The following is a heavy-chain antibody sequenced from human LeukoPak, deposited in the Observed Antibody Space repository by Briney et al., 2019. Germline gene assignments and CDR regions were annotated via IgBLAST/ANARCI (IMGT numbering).Heavy chain of an antibody. CDR1: GFTLSSYA. CDR3: AKDPGIAAGRGYFFDY. CDR2: ISGSGGST. Sequence: GGSLRLSCAASGFTLSSYAVRWVRQAPGKGLEWVSAISGSGGSTYYADSVKGRFTISRDNSKNTLYLQMNSLRADDTAVYYCAKDPGIAAGRGYFFDYWGQGTLDTVSS. V-gene: IGHV3-23*01. J-gene: IGHJ4*02. D-gene: IGHD6-13*01.